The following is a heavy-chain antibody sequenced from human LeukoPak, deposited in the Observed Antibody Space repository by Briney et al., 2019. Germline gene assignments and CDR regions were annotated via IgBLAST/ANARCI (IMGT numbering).Heavy chain of an antibody. CDR3: SVAGNNDAFDI. CDR2: ISYDGSNK. Sequence: PGGSLRLSCAASGFTFSSYGMHWVRQAPGKGLEWVAVISYDGSNKYYADSVKGRFTISRDNSKNTLYLQMNSLRAEDTAVYYCSVAGNNDAFDIWGQGTMVTVSS. V-gene: IGHV3-30*03. CDR1: GFTFSSYG. D-gene: IGHD6-19*01. J-gene: IGHJ3*02.